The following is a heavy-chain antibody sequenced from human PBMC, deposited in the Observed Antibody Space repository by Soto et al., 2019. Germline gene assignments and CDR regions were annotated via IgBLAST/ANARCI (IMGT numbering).Heavy chain of an antibody. V-gene: IGHV4-59*08. CDR3: ARRYYYYYMDV. CDR1: GGSISSYY. CDR2: IYYSGST. Sequence: SETLSLTCTVSGGSISSYYWSWIRQPPGKGLEWIGYIYYSGSTNCNPSLKSRVTISVDTSKNQFSLKLSSVTAADTAVYYCARRYYYYYMDVWGKGTTVTVSS. J-gene: IGHJ6*03.